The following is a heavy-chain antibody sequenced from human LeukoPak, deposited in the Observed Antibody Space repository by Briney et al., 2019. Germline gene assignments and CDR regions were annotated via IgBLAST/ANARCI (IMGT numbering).Heavy chain of an antibody. CDR3: AKRDTSGYYCFDY. V-gene: IGHV3-23*01. D-gene: IGHD3-22*01. Sequence: PGGSLRLSCAASGIAFSSNAMSWVRQTPRKGLEWVSSISSSGGITSYADSVKGRFTISRDKSKNTLYLQMSSLRAEDTAVYYCAKRDTSGYYCFDYWGQGTLVTVSS. CDR1: GIAFSSNA. J-gene: IGHJ4*02. CDR2: ISSSGGIT.